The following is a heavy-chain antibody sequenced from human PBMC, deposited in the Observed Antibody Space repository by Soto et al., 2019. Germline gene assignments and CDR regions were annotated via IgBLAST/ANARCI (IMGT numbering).Heavy chain of an antibody. CDR2: ISGSGGST. CDR3: VLWPPYYFDY. V-gene: IGHV3-23*01. CDR1: GFTFSSYA. J-gene: IGHJ4*02. D-gene: IGHD3-10*01. Sequence: WGSLRLSCAASGFTFSSYAMSWVRQAPGKGLEWVSAISGSGGSTYYADSVKGRFTISRDNSKNTLYLQMNSLRAEDTDVYYCVLWPPYYFDYWGQGTLVTVSS.